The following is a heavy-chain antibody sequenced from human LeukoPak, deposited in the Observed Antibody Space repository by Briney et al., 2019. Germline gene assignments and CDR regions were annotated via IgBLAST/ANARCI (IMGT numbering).Heavy chain of an antibody. Sequence: ASVKVSCKASGYTFTSYDINWVRQATGQGLEWMGWMNPNSGNTGYAQKFQGRVTMTRNTAISTAYMELSRLRSDDTAVYYCARGNNPPYYDFWSGYTYYFDYWGQGTLVTVSS. D-gene: IGHD3-3*01. CDR1: GYTFTSYD. V-gene: IGHV1-8*01. CDR2: MNPNSGNT. CDR3: ARGNNPPYYDFWSGYTYYFDY. J-gene: IGHJ4*02.